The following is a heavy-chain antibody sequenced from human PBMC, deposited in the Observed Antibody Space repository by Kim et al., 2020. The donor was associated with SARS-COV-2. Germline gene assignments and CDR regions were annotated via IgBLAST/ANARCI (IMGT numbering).Heavy chain of an antibody. CDR3: AKDLTYYDLVRAADV. J-gene: IGHJ6*02. D-gene: IGHD3-3*01. CDR2: ISYDGSNK. Sequence: GGSLRLSCAASGFTFSSYGMHWVRQAPGKGLEWVAVISYDGSNKYYADSVKGRFTISRDNSKNTLYLQMNSLRAEDTAVYYCAKDLTYYDLVRAADVWGQGTTVTVSS. V-gene: IGHV3-30*18. CDR1: GFTFSSYG.